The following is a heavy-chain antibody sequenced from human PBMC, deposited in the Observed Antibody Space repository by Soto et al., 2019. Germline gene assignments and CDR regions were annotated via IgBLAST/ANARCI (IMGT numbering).Heavy chain of an antibody. D-gene: IGHD2-2*01. CDR2: IYYSGNT. J-gene: IGHJ4*02. CDR1: SGSISSYY. CDR3: ARGYCSSTSCYEFDY. Sequence: QVQLQESGPGLVKPSETLSLTCTVSSGSISSYYWNWIRQPPGKGLEWIGSIYYSGNTNYSPSLKSRVTISVDTSNKQSSLKLTSVTAADTAMYYCARGYCSSTSCYEFDYWGQGTLVTVSS. V-gene: IGHV4-59*01.